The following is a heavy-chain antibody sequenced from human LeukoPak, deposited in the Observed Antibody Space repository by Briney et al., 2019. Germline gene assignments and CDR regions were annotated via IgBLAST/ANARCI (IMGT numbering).Heavy chain of an antibody. D-gene: IGHD2-2*01. CDR1: GYTFTGYY. V-gene: IGHV1-2*02. CDR3: ARDCSITSCYYGFDP. J-gene: IGHJ5*02. CDR2: INPNSGGT. Sequence: ASVKVSCKASGYTFTGYYMHWVRQALGQGLEWMGWINPNSGGTNYAQKFQGRVTMTRDTSISTAYMELSRLRSDDTAVYYCARDCSITSCYYGFDPWGQGTLVTVSS.